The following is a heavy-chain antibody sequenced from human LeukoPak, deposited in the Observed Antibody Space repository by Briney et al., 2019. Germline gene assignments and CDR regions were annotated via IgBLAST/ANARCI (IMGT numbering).Heavy chain of an antibody. CDR2: ISGDGGSP. J-gene: IGHJ4*02. V-gene: IGHV3-43*02. CDR1: GFTFDDYA. CDR3: AKDWARYRIEGAFDY. D-gene: IGHD5-18*01. Sequence: GGSLRLSCAASGFTFDDYAMHWVRHTPGKGLEWVSLISGDGGSPYYADSVKGRFTISRDNTKNSLYLQMNSLRTEDTALYYCAKDWARYRIEGAFDYWGQGTLLTVSS.